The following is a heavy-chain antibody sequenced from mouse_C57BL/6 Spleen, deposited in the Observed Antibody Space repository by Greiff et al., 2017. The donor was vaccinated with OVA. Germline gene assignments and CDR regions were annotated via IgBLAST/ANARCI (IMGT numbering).Heavy chain of an antibody. Sequence: VKLQESGAELVKPGASVKLSCKASGYTFTSYWMQWVKQRPGQGLEWIGEIDPSDSYTNYNQKFKGKATLTVDTSSSTAYMQLSSLTSEDSAVYYCARRRLRRDYYAMDYWGQGTSVTVSS. CDR2: IDPSDSYT. CDR1: GYTFTSYW. CDR3: ARRRLRRDYYAMDY. V-gene: IGHV1-50*01. D-gene: IGHD2-2*01. J-gene: IGHJ4*01.